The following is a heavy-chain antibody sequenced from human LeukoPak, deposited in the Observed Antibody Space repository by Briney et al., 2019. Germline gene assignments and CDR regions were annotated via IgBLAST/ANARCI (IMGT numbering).Heavy chain of an antibody. V-gene: IGHV3-21*01. D-gene: IGHD1-26*01. CDR3: ARAEVVGATKGADAFDI. J-gene: IGHJ3*02. CDR1: GFTFSSYS. Sequence: KSGGSLRLSCAASGFTFSSYSMNWVRQAPGKGLEWVSSISSSSSYIYYADSVKGRFTISRDNAKNSLYLQMNSLRAEDTAVYYCARAEVVGATKGADAFDIWGQGTMVTVSS. CDR2: ISSSSSYI.